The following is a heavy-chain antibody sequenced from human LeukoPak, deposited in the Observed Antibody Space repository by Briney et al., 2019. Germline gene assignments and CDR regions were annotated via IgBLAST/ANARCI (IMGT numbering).Heavy chain of an antibody. J-gene: IGHJ4*02. Sequence: SETLSLTCTVSGGSISSGDYYWSWIRQPPGKGLEWIGEINHRGSTNYNPSLKSRVTISVDTSKNQFSLNLSSVTAADTAVYYCARRWELLQGSFDYWGQGTLVTVSS. D-gene: IGHD1-26*01. V-gene: IGHV4-39*07. CDR2: INHRGST. CDR1: GGSISSGDYY. CDR3: ARRWELLQGSFDY.